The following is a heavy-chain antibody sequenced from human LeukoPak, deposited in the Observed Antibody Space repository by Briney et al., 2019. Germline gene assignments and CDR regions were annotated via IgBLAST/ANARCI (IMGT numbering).Heavy chain of an antibody. D-gene: IGHD6-13*01. CDR2: IYYSGST. V-gene: IGHV4-39*07. J-gene: IGHJ6*02. CDR1: GGYISSSSFY. CDR3: ARIPTDSSSWPIPYGMDV. Sequence: SETLSLTCTVSGGYISSSSFYWGWIRQPPGKGMERIGSIYYSGSTYYNPSLKSRVTISVDTSKNQFSLKLSSVTAADTAVYYCARIPTDSSSWPIPYGMDVWGQGTTVTVSS.